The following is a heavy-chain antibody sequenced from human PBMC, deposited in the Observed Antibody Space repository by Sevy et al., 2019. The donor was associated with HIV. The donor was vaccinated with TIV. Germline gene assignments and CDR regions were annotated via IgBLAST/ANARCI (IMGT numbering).Heavy chain of an antibody. CDR1: GFIFSGSA. Sequence: GGSLRLSCAASGFIFSGSAMHWVRQASGKGLEWVDRIRSKGNNYATTYAASVKGRFTISRDDSKNTAYLQMNSLKTEDTAVYYCTRRRAFVTAGTGFEFDYWGQGTLVTVSS. J-gene: IGHJ4*02. V-gene: IGHV3-73*01. D-gene: IGHD6-13*01. CDR2: IRSKGNNYAT. CDR3: TRRRAFVTAGTGFEFDY.